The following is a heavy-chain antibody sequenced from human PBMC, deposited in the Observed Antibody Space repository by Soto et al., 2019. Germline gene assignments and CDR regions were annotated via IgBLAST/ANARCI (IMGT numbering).Heavy chain of an antibody. D-gene: IGHD3-22*01. J-gene: IGHJ4*02. CDR2: IYYSGSI. Sequence: SETLSLTCTVSGGSISSCDYYWSWIRQPPVKGLEWVGYIYYSGSIYYNPSPKSRVTISVDTSKNQFSLKLSSVTAADTAVYYCARFYYYDSSGYYGYFDYWGQGTLVTVSS. V-gene: IGHV4-30-4*01. CDR3: ARFYYYDSSGYYGYFDY. CDR1: GGSISSCDYY.